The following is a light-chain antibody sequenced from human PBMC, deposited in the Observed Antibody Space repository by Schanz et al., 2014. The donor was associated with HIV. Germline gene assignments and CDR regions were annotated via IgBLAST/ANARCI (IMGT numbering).Light chain of an antibody. J-gene: IGLJ1*01. Sequence: QSVLTQPPSVSGAPGQRITISCTGSSSNIGAGYYVHWYQQFPGTAPKLLIYENNHRPSGVSNRFSGSKSGNTASLTISGLQAEDEADYYCSSYTSSSTLVFGTGTKLTVL. V-gene: IGLV1-40*01. CDR2: ENN. CDR1: SSNIGAGYY. CDR3: SSYTSSSTLV.